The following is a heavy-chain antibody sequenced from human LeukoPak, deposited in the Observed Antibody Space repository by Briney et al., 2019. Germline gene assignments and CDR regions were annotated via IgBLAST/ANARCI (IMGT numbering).Heavy chain of an antibody. V-gene: IGHV4-39*01. CDR1: GGSISSSSYY. CDR2: IYYSGSA. Sequence: SETLSLTCTVSGGSISSSSYYWGWIRQPPGKGLEWIGSIYYSGSAYYNPSLKSRVTISVDTSKNQFSLKLSSVTAADTAVYYCARHLVVVVVPAATENWFDPWGQGTLVTVSS. J-gene: IGHJ5*02. D-gene: IGHD2-2*01. CDR3: ARHLVVVVVPAATENWFDP.